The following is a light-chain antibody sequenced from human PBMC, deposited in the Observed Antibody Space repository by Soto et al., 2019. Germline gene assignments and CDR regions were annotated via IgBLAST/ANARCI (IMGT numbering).Light chain of an antibody. Sequence: EIVLTQSPGTLSLCPGDRATLSCRASQTIASVSLAWYQQKPGQAPRLLIYDASSRAADIPDRFSGRGSGTDFTLTISRLEPGDRAVYFCQQYGNSPLTFGGGTKVEIK. CDR2: DAS. V-gene: IGKV3-20*01. CDR3: QQYGNSPLT. CDR1: QTIASVS. J-gene: IGKJ4*01.